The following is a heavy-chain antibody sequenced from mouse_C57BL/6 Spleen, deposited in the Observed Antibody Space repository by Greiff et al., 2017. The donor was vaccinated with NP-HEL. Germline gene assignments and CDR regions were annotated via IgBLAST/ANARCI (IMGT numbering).Heavy chain of an antibody. CDR3: VRMADGYYEEGFAY. CDR1: GFTFNTYA. CDR2: IRSKSSNYAT. V-gene: IGHV10-3*01. J-gene: IGHJ3*01. D-gene: IGHD2-3*01. Sequence: EVHLVESGGGLVQPKGSLKLSCAASGFTFNTYAMHWVRQAPGKGLEWVARIRSKSSNYATYYADSVKDRFTISRDDSQSMLYLQMNNLKTEDTAMYYCVRMADGYYEEGFAYWGQGTLVTVSA.